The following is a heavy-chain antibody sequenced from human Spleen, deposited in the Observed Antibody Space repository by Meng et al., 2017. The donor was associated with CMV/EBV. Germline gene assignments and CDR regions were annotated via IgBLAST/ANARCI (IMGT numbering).Heavy chain of an antibody. CDR2: INPHSGGT. V-gene: IGHV1-2*02. CDR3: ARDPGYCSSTSCYLYYYYGMDV. Sequence: ASVKVSCKASGYTFTGYYMHWVRQAPGQGLEWMGWINPHSGGTNYAQKCQGRVTMTMDTSISTASMELGRRRSDDTAVYYCARDPGYCSSTSCYLYYYYGMDVWGQGTTVTVSS. D-gene: IGHD2-2*01. J-gene: IGHJ6*02. CDR1: GYTFTGYY.